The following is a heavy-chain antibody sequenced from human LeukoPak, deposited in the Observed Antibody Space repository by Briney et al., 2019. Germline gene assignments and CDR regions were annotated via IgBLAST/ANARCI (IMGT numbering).Heavy chain of an antibody. CDR2: ISSSSGNI. D-gene: IGHD3-10*01. V-gene: IGHV3-48*01. Sequence: PGGSLRLSCAASGFTFSSYSMNWVRQAPGKGLEWVSYISSSSGNIYYADSVKGRFTISRDNSKNTLYLEVISLTAEDTAVYYCAKDDAWLRFGEWSQGTLVTVSS. CDR1: GFTFSSYS. J-gene: IGHJ4*02. CDR3: AKDDAWLRFGE.